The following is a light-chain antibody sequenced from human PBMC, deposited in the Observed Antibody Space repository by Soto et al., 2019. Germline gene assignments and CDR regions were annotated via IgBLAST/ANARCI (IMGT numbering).Light chain of an antibody. J-gene: IGLJ1*01. CDR3: SSFTTSNTLV. V-gene: IGLV2-14*01. CDR2: DVS. CDR1: SSDVGGYNY. Sequence: QSALTQPASVSGSPGQSITISCTGTSSDVGGYNYVSWYQQHPRKAPKLMIYDVSDRPSGVSDRFSGSKSGNTASLTISGLQAEDEADYYCSSFTTSNTLVFGNGTKVTVL.